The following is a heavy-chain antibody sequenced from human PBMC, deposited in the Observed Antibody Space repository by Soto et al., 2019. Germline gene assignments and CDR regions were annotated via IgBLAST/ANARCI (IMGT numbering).Heavy chain of an antibody. CDR1: GYTFTSYY. D-gene: IGHD4-17*01. CDR2: INPSGGST. V-gene: IGHV1-46*01. Sequence: ASVKVSCKASGYTFTSYYMHWVRQAPGQGLEWMGIINPSGGSTSYAQKFQGRVTMTRDTSTSAVYMELSSLRSEDTAVYHCAREGRDSTVTTDYYYYGMDVWGQGTTVTVSS. J-gene: IGHJ6*02. CDR3: AREGRDSTVTTDYYYYGMDV.